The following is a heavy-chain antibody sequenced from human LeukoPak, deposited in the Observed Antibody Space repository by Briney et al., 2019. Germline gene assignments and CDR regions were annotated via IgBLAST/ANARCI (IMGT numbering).Heavy chain of an antibody. J-gene: IGHJ3*02. V-gene: IGHV4-39*07. CDR3: ARDDYYDFWSGYLHDPTIDAFDI. CDR1: GGSISSSSYY. CDR2: IYYSGST. D-gene: IGHD3-3*01. Sequence: SETLSLTCTVSGGSISSSSYYWGWIRQPPGKGLEWIGSIYYSGSTYYNPSLKSRVTISVDTSKNQFSLKLSSVTAADTAVYYCARDDYYDFWSGYLHDPTIDAFDIWGQGTMVTVSS.